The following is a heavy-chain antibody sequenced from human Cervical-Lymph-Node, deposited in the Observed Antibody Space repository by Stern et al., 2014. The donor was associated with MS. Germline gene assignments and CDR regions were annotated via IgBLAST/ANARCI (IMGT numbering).Heavy chain of an antibody. V-gene: IGHV1-69*01. Sequence: QVQLVQSGAGVKKPGSSMKVSCKASTDTFSNIDISWVRQAPGQGLEWLGGIIPFFGTANYARKVQDRLRITADVSTSTVTMELSSLRSEDTAVYYCVRDQAGVAVYWGQGSLVTVSS. D-gene: IGHD6-19*01. CDR1: TDTFSNID. J-gene: IGHJ4*02. CDR2: IIPFFGTA. CDR3: VRDQAGVAVY.